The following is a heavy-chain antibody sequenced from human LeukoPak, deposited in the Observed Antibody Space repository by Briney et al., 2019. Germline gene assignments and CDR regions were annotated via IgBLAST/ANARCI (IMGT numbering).Heavy chain of an antibody. D-gene: IGHD2-2*01. J-gene: IGHJ4*02. CDR3: ASQPCSTSCPIDY. CDR1: GYSFTSYW. CDR2: IYPGDSDT. V-gene: IGHV5-51*01. Sequence: GESLKISCKGSGYSFTSYWIGWVRQMPGKGLEWMGIIYPGDSDTRYSPSFQGQVTISADKSISTAYLQWSSLKASDTAMYYCASQPCSTSCPIDYWGQGTLVTVSS.